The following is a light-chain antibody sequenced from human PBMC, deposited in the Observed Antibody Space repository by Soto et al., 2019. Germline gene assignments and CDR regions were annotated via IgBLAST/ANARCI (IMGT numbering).Light chain of an antibody. Sequence: EIVLTQSPGTLSLSPGERATLSCRASQSVSNNYLAWYQQKPGQAPSLLIYVASNMATGIPDRFSGSGSGKNFTLTICRMEPEDMEVYYCLQYGSSGTFGKGTKVEIK. CDR1: QSVSNNY. J-gene: IGKJ1*01. V-gene: IGKV3-20*01. CDR2: VAS. CDR3: LQYGSSGT.